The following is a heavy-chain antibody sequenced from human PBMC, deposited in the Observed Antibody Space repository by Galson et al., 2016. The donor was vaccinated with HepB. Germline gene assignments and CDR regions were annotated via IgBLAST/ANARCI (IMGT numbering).Heavy chain of an antibody. CDR1: GGSISTSNW. Sequence: SETLSLTCVVSGGSISTSNWWTWLRQSPGKGLEWIGEIYHTGVTNYNPSVKSRVTISVDKHTKQFSIKLISMTAADTAVYYCARNGRTARGAFDIWGQGTMVTVSS. CDR3: ARNGRTARGAFDI. V-gene: IGHV4-4*02. CDR2: IYHTGVT. J-gene: IGHJ3*02. D-gene: IGHD2-8*01.